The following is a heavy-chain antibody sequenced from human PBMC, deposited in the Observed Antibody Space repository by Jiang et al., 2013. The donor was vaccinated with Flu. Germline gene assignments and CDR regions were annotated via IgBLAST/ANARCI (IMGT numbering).Heavy chain of an antibody. Sequence: VQLLESGGGLVKPGGSLRLSCAASGFTFSNFWMAWVRQAPGKGLEWVGRIKSKTDGETTDYAAPVRGRFSISRDDSKTTLYLQMNSLKTEDTAIYYCTNTFHRDGTGASWGQGTLVTVSS. D-gene: IGHD2-8*02. J-gene: IGHJ4*02. CDR3: TNTFHRDGTGAS. CDR1: GFTFSNFW. CDR2: IKSKTDGETT. V-gene: IGHV3-15*01.